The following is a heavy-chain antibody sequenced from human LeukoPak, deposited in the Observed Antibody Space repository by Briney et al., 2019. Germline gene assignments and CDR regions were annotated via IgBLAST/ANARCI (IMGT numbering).Heavy chain of an antibody. Sequence: PSETLSLTCTVSGGSISSYYWSWIRQPPGKGLEWIGYIYYSGSTNYNPSLKSRVTISVDTSKNQFSLKLSSVTAADTAVYYCARAGYGYGDYYYYYYMDVWGKGTTVTASS. CDR1: GGSISSYY. J-gene: IGHJ6*03. V-gene: IGHV4-59*01. D-gene: IGHD4-17*01. CDR3: ARAGYGYGDYYYYYYMDV. CDR2: IYYSGST.